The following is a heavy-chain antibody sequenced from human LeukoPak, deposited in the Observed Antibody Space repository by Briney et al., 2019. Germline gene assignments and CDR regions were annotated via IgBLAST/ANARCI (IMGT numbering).Heavy chain of an antibody. CDR3: ARGVDSGSYCH. V-gene: IGHV4-31*03. D-gene: IGHD1-26*01. Sequence: SETLSLTCTVSGGSISSGGYYWSWIRQHPGKGLEWIGYIYYSGSTYYNPSLKSRVTISVDTSKNQFSLKLSSVTAADTAVYYCARGVDSGSYCHWGQGTLVTVSS. CDR2: IYYSGST. CDR1: GGSISSGGYY. J-gene: IGHJ4*02.